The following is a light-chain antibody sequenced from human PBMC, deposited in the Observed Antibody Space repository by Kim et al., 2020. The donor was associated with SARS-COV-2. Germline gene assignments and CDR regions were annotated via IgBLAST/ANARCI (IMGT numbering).Light chain of an antibody. Sequence: EIVLTQSPGTLSLSPGERATLSCRASQSVSSSYLAWYQQKPGQAPRLLIYGASSRATGIPDRFSGSGSGTDFTLTISRLEPEDFAVYYCQQYGSSLETFGQGTNVDIK. V-gene: IGKV3-20*01. CDR3: QQYGSSLET. CDR2: GAS. CDR1: QSVSSSY. J-gene: IGKJ1*01.